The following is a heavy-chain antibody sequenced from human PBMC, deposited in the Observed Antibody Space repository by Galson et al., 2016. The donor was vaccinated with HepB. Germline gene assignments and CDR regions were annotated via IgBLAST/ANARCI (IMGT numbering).Heavy chain of an antibody. CDR3: AGDRRGLYYDGMDV. V-gene: IGHV3-33*01. J-gene: IGHJ6*02. Sequence: SLRLSCAASGFTFSSYGMHWVRQAPGKGLEWVAVIWYDGNKKYYADSVKGRFTISRDNSKNTLYLQMNSLRAEGTAVYYCAGDRRGLYYDGMDVWGQGTTVTVS. D-gene: IGHD3-10*01. CDR1: GFTFSSYG. CDR2: IWYDGNKK.